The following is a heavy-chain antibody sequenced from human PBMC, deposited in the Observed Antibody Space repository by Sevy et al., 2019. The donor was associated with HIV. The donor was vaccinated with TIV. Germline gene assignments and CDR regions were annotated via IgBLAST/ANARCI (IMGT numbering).Heavy chain of an antibody. J-gene: IGHJ2*01. Sequence: GSLRLSCAASGFTFSNHGMHWVRQVAGQGLEWVSAIGADGATYYPDSMKGRFTISRENAKNSLYLQMNSLTDGDTAVYYCAREAQTGYFWYFHLWGRGTLVTVSS. D-gene: IGHD1-1*01. CDR3: AREAQTGYFWYFHL. V-gene: IGHV3-13*01. CDR2: IGADGAT. CDR1: GFTFSNHG.